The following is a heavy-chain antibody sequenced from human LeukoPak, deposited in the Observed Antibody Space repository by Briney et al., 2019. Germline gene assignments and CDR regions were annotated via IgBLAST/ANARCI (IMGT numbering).Heavy chain of an antibody. CDR3: ARDFSSSWCVLGY. D-gene: IGHD6-13*01. V-gene: IGHV1-3*01. CDR1: GYTFTSYV. J-gene: IGHJ4*02. CDR2: ISAGNGNT. Sequence: GASVKVSCKASGYTFTSYVIHWVRQAPGQRPEWMGWISAGNGNTKYSQKFQGRVTITRDTSASTAYMELSSLRSEDTAVYYCARDFSSSWCVLGYWGQGILVTVSS.